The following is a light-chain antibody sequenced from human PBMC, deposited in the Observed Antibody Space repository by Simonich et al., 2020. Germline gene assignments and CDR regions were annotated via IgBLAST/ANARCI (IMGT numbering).Light chain of an antibody. CDR1: QSVLYSSTNKYY. CDR2: WAS. CDR3: QQYYSTPLT. J-gene: IGKJ4*01. V-gene: IGKV4-1*01. Sequence: DIVMTQSPDSLAVSLGERATINCKSSQSVLYSSTNKYYLAWYQQKPGQPPKLLIYWASTRESGVPDRFSGSGSGTDFTLTISSLQAEDVAVYYCQQYYSTPLTFGGGTKVEIK.